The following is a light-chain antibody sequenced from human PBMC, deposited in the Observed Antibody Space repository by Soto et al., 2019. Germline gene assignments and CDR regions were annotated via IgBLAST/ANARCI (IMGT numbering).Light chain of an antibody. CDR3: ETWDTDTRV. V-gene: IGLV4-60*03. CDR1: SGHSTYI. J-gene: IGLJ2*01. Sequence: QSVLTQSSSASASLGSSVKLTCTLSSGHSTYIIAWHQQQPGMAPRYLMKVEGSGNYNKGSEIPDRFSGSSSGADRYLTISNLQSEDEADYYCETWDTDTRVFGGGTKSPS. CDR2: VEGSGNY.